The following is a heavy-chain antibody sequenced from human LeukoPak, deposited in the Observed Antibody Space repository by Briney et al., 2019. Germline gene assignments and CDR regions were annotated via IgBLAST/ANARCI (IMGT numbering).Heavy chain of an antibody. CDR1: GFTVSSNY. CDR3: ARGPMGGGGPPDY. J-gene: IGHJ4*02. CDR2: IYSGGST. Sequence: HPGGSLRLSCAASGFTVSSNYMSWVRQAPGKGLEWVSVIYSGGSTYYADSVKGRFTISRDNSKNTLYLQMNSLRAEDTAVYYCARGPMGGGGPPDYWGQGTLVTVSS. V-gene: IGHV3-53*01. D-gene: IGHD3-16*01.